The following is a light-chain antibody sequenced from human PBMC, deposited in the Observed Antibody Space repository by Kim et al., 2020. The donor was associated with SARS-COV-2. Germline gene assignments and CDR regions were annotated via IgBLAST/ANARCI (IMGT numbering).Light chain of an antibody. CDR1: SSDVGSYNR. V-gene: IGLV2-18*02. CDR3: SSYTTRNTYV. CDR2: EVN. Sequence: GQSVTISCTGTSSDVGSYNRVSWYQQPPGTAPEIIIYEVNNRPSGVPDRFSGSKSGNTASLTISGLQAEDEADYYCSSYTTRNTYVFGTGTKVTVL. J-gene: IGLJ1*01.